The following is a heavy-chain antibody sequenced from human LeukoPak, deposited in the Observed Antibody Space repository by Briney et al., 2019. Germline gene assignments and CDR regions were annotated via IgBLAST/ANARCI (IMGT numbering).Heavy chain of an antibody. D-gene: IGHD3-22*01. CDR1: GFTFSSYG. CDR2: ISYDESFK. J-gene: IGHJ3*02. CDR3: ARVGSLTMMGAFDI. V-gene: IGHV3-30*03. Sequence: PGGSLRLSCAASGFTFSSYGMHWVRQAPGKGLEWVAVISYDESFKYYSDSVKGRFTISRDNAKNSLYLQMNSLRAEDTAVYYCARVGSLTMMGAFDIWGQGTMVTVSS.